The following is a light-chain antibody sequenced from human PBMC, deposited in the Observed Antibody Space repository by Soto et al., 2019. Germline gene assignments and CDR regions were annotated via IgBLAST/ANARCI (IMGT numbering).Light chain of an antibody. V-gene: IGKV3D-20*02. Sequence: DIVLTQSPGTLSLSPGARAPLSCRASQSVNSNYLAWYQQKPGQAPRLLFYHGSTRATGVPDRFSGSGSGTDFTLTISSLEPEDFAVYYCQQRSNWPPTFGQGTKVDIK. CDR3: QQRSNWPPT. CDR1: QSVNSNY. J-gene: IGKJ1*01. CDR2: HGS.